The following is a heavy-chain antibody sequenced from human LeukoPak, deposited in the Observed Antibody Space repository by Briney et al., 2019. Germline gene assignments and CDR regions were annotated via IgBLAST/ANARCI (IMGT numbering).Heavy chain of an antibody. D-gene: IGHD3-9*01. V-gene: IGHV1-8*01. CDR3: ARGTYYDILTGYSPDYFDY. CDR1: GYTFTSYD. J-gene: IGHJ4*02. CDR2: MNPNSGNT. Sequence: ASVKVSCKASGYTFTSYDINWVRQATGQGLEWMGWMNPNSGNTGYAQKFQGRVTMTRNTSISTAYMELSSLRSEDTAVYYCARGTYYDILTGYSPDYFDYWGQGTLVTVSS.